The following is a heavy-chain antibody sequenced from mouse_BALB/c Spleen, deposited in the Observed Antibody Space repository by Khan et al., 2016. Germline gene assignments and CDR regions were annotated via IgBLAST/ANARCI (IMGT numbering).Heavy chain of an antibody. V-gene: IGHV10-1*02. CDR2: IRTKSNNLST. J-gene: IGHJ1*01. CDR3: VRQNLRWYFDV. Sequence: EVQLVESGGGLVQPKGSLKLSCAASGFTFNTYAMDWVRQAPGKGLEWVARIRTKSNNLSTYYADSVKDRFTFSRDDSQSMLYLQMNNLKTEDTAMYYCVRQNLRWYFDVWGAGTTVTVSS. D-gene: IGHD1-1*01. CDR1: GFTFNTYA.